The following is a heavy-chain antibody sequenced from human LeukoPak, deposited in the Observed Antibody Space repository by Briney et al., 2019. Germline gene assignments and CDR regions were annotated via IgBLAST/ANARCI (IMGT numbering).Heavy chain of an antibody. CDR3: AILRPDPYDFWSGYYYYGMDV. V-gene: IGHV1-18*04. CDR2: ISAYNGNT. D-gene: IGHD3-3*01. J-gene: IGHJ6*02. CDR1: GYTFTGYY. Sequence: ASVKVSCKASGYTFTGYYMHWVRQAPGQGLEWMGWISAYNGNTNYAQKLQGRVTMTTDTSTSTAYMELRSLRSDDTAVYYCAILRPDPYDFWSGYYYYGMDVWGQGTTVTVSS.